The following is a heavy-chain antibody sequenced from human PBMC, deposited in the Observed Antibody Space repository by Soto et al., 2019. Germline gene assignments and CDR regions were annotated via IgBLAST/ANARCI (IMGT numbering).Heavy chain of an antibody. V-gene: IGHV3-53*02. D-gene: IGHD2-2*01. CDR1: GFTVSGNY. Sequence: EVQLVETGGGLIQPGGSLRLSCAASGFTVSGNYMSWVRQAPGKALEWVSVIYNGGGTYYADSVKGRFTISRDNSKNPLDLQMNSLRAEDTAVYYCASTRGSSYGYWGKGTRVTVSS. CDR2: IYNGGGT. CDR3: ASTRGSSYGY. J-gene: IGHJ4*02.